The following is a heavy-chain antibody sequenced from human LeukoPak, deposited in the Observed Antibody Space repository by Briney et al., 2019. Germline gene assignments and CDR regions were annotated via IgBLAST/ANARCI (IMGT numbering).Heavy chain of an antibody. CDR2: IKQDGSEK. CDR1: GFTFTDYW. V-gene: IGHV3-7*01. J-gene: IGHJ5*02. Sequence: PGGSLRLSCAASGFTFTDYWMRWVRQARGKGLEWVANIKQDGSEKYYVDSVKGRFTISRDNAKNSLYLQMNSLRAEDTAVYYCARGPYYDFWSGYYHWGQGTLVTVSS. CDR3: ARGPYYDFWSGYYH. D-gene: IGHD3-3*01.